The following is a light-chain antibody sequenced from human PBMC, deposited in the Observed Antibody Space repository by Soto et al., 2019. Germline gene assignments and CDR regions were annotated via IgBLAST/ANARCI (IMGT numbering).Light chain of an antibody. V-gene: IGLV2-14*01. CDR3: NSFTSSSTHV. J-gene: IGLJ1*01. CDR1: SSDVGGYNY. CDR2: DVS. Sequence: QSALTQPASVSGSPGQSITISCTGTSSDVGGYNYVSWYQQHPGKAPKLLIYDVSFRPSGISNRFSGSKSGNTASLTISGLQAEDEADYYCNSFTSSSTHVFGTGTKVTVL.